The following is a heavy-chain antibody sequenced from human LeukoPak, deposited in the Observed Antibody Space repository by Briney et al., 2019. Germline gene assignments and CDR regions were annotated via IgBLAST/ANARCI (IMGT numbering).Heavy chain of an antibody. D-gene: IGHD1-26*01. V-gene: IGHV4-30-2*01. CDR3: ARSPVRGWDSWYYYYYGMDV. CDR1: GGSISSGGYS. J-gene: IGHJ6*02. CDR2: IYHSGST. Sequence: PSETLSLTCAVSGGSISSGGYSWSWIRQPPGKGLEWIGYIYHSGSTYYNPSLKSRVTISVDRSKNQFSLKLSSVTAADTAVYYCARSPVRGWDSWYYYYYGMDVWGQGTTVTVSS.